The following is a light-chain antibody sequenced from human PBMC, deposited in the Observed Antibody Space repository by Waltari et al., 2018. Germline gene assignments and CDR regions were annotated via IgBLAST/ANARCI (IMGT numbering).Light chain of an antibody. Sequence: EIVLTQSPGSLSSSPGERVTFSGRASQSVSRALAWYQQKPGQAPRLLIFGASNMATGIPDRFSGSGSETDFSLTISRLEPEDFAVYYCQHYVRLPATFGRGTKVEIK. J-gene: IGKJ1*01. CDR1: QSVSRA. V-gene: IGKV3-20*01. CDR2: GAS. CDR3: QHYVRLPAT.